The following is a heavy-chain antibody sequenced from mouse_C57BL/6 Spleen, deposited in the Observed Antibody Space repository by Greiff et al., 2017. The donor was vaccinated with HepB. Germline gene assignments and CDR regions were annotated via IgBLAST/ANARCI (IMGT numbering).Heavy chain of an antibody. CDR3: AIYYYGSSYTFDY. J-gene: IGHJ2*01. V-gene: IGHV1-26*01. D-gene: IGHD1-1*01. CDR1: GYTFTDYY. CDR2: INPNNGGT. Sequence: EVQLQQSGPELVKPGASVKISCKASGYTFTDYYMNWVKQSHGKSLEWIGDINPNNGGTSYNQKFKGKATLTVDKSSSTAYMELRSLTSEDSAVYYCAIYYYGSSYTFDYWGQGTTLTVSS.